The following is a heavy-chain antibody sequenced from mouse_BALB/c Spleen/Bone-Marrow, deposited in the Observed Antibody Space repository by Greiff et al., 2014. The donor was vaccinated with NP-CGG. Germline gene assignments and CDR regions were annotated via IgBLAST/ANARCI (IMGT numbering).Heavy chain of an antibody. V-gene: IGHV14-3*02. CDR2: IDPANGNT. D-gene: IGHD1-1*01. J-gene: IGHJ3*01. CDR3: ASYYYGSSGFAY. CDR1: GFNFNDTY. Sequence: EVQLQQSGAELVKPGASVKLSCKASGFNFNDTYMHWVKQRPEQGLEWIGRIDPANGNTKYDPKFQGKATITADTSSNTAYLQLSSLTAEDTAVYYCASYYYGSSGFAYWGQGTLVTVSA.